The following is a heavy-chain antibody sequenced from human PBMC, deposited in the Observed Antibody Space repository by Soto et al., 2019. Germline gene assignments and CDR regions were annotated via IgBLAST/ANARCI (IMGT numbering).Heavy chain of an antibody. Sequence: LSLTCTVSGGSISNYYCNWIRQPAGKGLEWIGRIDTSGSTNYNPSLKSRVTMSVDTSKQEFSLKLSSVTAADTALYYCARGGQDFWSGPFDYWGRGALVTVSS. J-gene: IGHJ4*02. CDR2: IDTSGST. D-gene: IGHD3-3*01. CDR1: GGSISNYY. V-gene: IGHV4-4*07. CDR3: ARGGQDFWSGPFDY.